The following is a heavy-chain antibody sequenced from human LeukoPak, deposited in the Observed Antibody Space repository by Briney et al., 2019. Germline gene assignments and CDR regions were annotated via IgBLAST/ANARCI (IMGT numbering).Heavy chain of an antibody. CDR2: ISHDGSNI. D-gene: IGHD2-15*01. CDR1: GFTFSNYG. V-gene: IGHV3-30*18. J-gene: IGHJ5*02. Sequence: GGSLRLSCVASGFTFSNYGMHWVRQAPGKGLEWVAVISHDGSNIYYGDSVKGRFSISRDNSKNTLYLQMNSLRVEDTAVYYCAKDPYRVVVATGNYLDPWGQGTLVTVSS. CDR3: AKDPYRVVVATGNYLDP.